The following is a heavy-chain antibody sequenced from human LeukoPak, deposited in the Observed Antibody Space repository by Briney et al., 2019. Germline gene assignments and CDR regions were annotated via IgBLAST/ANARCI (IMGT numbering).Heavy chain of an antibody. J-gene: IGHJ4*02. D-gene: IGHD3-22*01. CDR1: GFTFTKYY. Sequence: AGGSLRLSCAASGFTFTKYYMSWIRQAPGKGLEWVSYISSSSSYINYADSVKGRFTISRDNAKNSLYLQMNSLRAEDTAVYYCAREGDSSGYFDYWGQGTLVTVSS. CDR3: AREGDSSGYFDY. CDR2: ISSSSSYI. V-gene: IGHV3-11*05.